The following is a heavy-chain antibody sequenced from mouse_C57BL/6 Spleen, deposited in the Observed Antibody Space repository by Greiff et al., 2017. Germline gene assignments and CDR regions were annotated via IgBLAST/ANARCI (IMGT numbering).Heavy chain of an antibody. J-gene: IGHJ2*01. CDR2: IDPSDSYT. CDR1: GYTFTSYW. D-gene: IGHD3-3*01. V-gene: IGHV1-69*01. Sequence: QVQLQQPGAELVMPGASVKLSCKASGYTFTSYWMHWVKQRPGQGLEWIGEIDPSDSYTNYNQKIKGKSTLTVDKSSSTAYMQLSSLTSEDSAVYYCARGGTGYFDYWGQGTTLTVSS. CDR3: ARGGTGYFDY.